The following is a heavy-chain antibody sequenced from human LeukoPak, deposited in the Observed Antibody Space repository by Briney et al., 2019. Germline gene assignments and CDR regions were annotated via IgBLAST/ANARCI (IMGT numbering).Heavy chain of an antibody. J-gene: IGHJ3*02. Sequence: SETLSLTCNVSDGSSSRYYWSWIRQPPGKGLEWIGYIYSSGSTNYYPSRKSRVTLSVDTSNNQCSLKLNSESAADTTVYYCARHLSYTGDAFEIWGQVTMVTVAS. D-gene: IGHD1-26*01. V-gene: IGHV4-59*08. CDR1: DGSSSRYY. CDR2: IYSSGST. CDR3: ARHLSYTGDAFEI.